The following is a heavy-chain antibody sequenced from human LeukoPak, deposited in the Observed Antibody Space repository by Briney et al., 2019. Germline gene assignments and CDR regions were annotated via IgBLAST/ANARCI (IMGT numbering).Heavy chain of an antibody. CDR3: ARSGSSYYFDY. CDR1: GGPISSGGYY. Sequence: KPSQTLSLTCTVSGGPISSGGYYWSWIRQHPGKGLEWIGYIYYSGSTYYNPSLKSRVTISVDTSKNQFSLKLSSVTAADTAVYYCARSGSSYYFDYWGQGTLVTVSS. D-gene: IGHD1-26*01. CDR2: IYYSGST. J-gene: IGHJ4*02. V-gene: IGHV4-31*03.